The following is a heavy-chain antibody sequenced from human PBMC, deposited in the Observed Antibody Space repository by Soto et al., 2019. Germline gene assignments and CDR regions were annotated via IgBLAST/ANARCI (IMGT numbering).Heavy chain of an antibody. Sequence: EVQLLESGGGLVQPGGSLRLSCAASGFTFSSYAMSWVRQAPGKGLEWVSAISGSGGSTYYADSVKGRFTISRDNSKNTLYLQMNSLRAEDTAVYYCAKPFRYIVVVVAATQYFQHWGQGTLVTVSS. CDR3: AKPFRYIVVVVAATQYFQH. CDR2: ISGSGGST. J-gene: IGHJ1*01. CDR1: GFTFSSYA. V-gene: IGHV3-23*01. D-gene: IGHD2-15*01.